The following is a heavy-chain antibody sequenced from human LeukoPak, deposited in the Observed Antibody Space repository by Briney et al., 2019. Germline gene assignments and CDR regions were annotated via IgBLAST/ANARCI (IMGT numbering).Heavy chain of an antibody. J-gene: IGHJ6*02. CDR1: GGSFSGYY. CDR2: INHSGST. CDR3: ARGLAVAGNYYYYGKDV. D-gene: IGHD6-19*01. V-gene: IGHV4-34*01. Sequence: SETLSLTCAVYGGSFSGYYWSWIRQPPGKGLEWIGEINHSGSTNYNPSLKSRVTISVDTSKKQFSLKLSSVTAADAAVYYCARGLAVAGNYYYYGKDVWGQGTTVTVSS.